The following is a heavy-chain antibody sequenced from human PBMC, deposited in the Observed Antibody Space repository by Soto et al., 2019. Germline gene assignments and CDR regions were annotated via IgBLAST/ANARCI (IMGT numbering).Heavy chain of an antibody. D-gene: IGHD4-4*01. J-gene: IGHJ5*02. V-gene: IGHV3-33*01. Sequence: GGSLRLSCAASGFTFSSYGMHWVRQAPGKGLEWVAVIWYDGSNKYYADSVKGRFTISRDNSKNTLYLQMNSLRAEDTAVYYCAREVIDTVTNRRGFPSWFDPWGQGTLVTVSS. CDR2: IWYDGSNK. CDR3: AREVIDTVTNRRGFPSWFDP. CDR1: GFTFSSYG.